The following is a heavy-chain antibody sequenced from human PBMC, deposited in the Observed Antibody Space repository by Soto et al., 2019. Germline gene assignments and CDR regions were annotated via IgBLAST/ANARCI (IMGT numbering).Heavy chain of an antibody. D-gene: IGHD5-12*01. CDR2: INHSGST. Sequence: SETLSLTCAVYGGSFSGYYWSWIRQPPGKGLEWIGEINHSGSTNYNPSLKSRVTISVDTSKNQFSLKLSSVTAADTAVYYCARGTFSSGYDLYYYYYYMDVWGKGTTVTVSS. J-gene: IGHJ6*03. V-gene: IGHV4-34*01. CDR3: ARGTFSSGYDLYYYYYYMDV. CDR1: GGSFSGYY.